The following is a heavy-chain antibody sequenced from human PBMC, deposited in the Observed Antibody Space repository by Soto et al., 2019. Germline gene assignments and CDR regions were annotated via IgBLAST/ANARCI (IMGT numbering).Heavy chain of an antibody. V-gene: IGHV1-18*01. CDR1: GDTFASFG. D-gene: IGHD3-10*01. J-gene: IGHJ4*02. CDR3: ARDQESITDRILQY. Sequence: GASVKVSCKASGDTFASFGFSWVRQAPGQGLERLGWISAYNGSTHYAQKVRDRVTLTTDTSTNTAYMELRSLTSDDTAVYYCARDQESITDRILQYWGQGTRVTVSS. CDR2: ISAYNGST.